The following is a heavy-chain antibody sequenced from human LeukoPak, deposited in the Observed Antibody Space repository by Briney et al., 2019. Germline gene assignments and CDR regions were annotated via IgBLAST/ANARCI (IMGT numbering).Heavy chain of an antibody. V-gene: IGHV3-9*01. D-gene: IGHD6-13*01. CDR2: ISWNSGSI. CDR3: ARDLSSSWSYGARPIFFDI. J-gene: IGHJ3*02. Sequence: TGGSLRLSRAASGFTFDDYAMHWVRQAPGKGLEWVSGISWNSGSIGYADSVKGRFTISRDNAKNSLYLQMNSLRAEDTALYYCARDLSSSWSYGARPIFFDIWGQGTMVTVSS. CDR1: GFTFDDYA.